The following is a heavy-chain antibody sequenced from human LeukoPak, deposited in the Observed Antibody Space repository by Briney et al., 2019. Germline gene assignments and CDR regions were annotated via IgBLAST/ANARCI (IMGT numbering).Heavy chain of an antibody. CDR1: GFTFSSYA. CDR3: AREAGHYYDSSGYFDY. Sequence: GGSLRLSCAASGFTFSSYAMHWVRQAPGKGLEWVAVISYDGSNKYYADSMKGRFTISRDNSKNTLYLQMNSLRAEDTAVYYCAREAGHYYDSSGYFDYWGQGTLVTVSS. J-gene: IGHJ4*02. D-gene: IGHD3-22*01. CDR2: ISYDGSNK. V-gene: IGHV3-30-3*01.